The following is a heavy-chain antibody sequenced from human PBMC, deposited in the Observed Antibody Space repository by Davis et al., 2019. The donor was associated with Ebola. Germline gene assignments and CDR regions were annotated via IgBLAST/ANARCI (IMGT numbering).Heavy chain of an antibody. V-gene: IGHV1-2*06. CDR1: GYTFTAYH. CDR3: ARLCSSSCPNDF. D-gene: IGHD6-13*01. Sequence: ASVKVSCQASGYTFTAYHMHWVRQAPGQGLEWMGRMNPDSGATNYARKFQGRVTMMRDTSISTAYMELSGLRSDDTAVYYCARLCSSSCPNDFWGQGTLVTVSS. J-gene: IGHJ4*02. CDR2: MNPDSGAT.